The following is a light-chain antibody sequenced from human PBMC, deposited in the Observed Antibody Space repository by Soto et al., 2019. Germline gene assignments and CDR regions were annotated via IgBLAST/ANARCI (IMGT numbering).Light chain of an antibody. CDR1: QAISSY. CDR2: AAS. CDR3: QQANSFAIT. Sequence: AIRMTQSPSSLSASTGDRVTITCRATQAISSYLAWYQQKPGKAPKLLIYAASSLQSGVPSRFSGSESGTDFTLTISSLQPEDCAISFCQQANSFAITFGQGTRLEI. V-gene: IGKV1-8*01. J-gene: IGKJ5*01.